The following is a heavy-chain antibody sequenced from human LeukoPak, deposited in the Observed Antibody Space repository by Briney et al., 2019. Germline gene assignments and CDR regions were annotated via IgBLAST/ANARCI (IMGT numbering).Heavy chain of an antibody. CDR3: ARGPGDYFDY. CDR1: GGSISSGGYY. J-gene: IGHJ4*02. V-gene: IGHV4-31*03. D-gene: IGHD3-10*01. CDR2: IYYSGST. Sequence: SETLSLTCTVSGGSISSGGYYWRWIRQHPGKGLEWIGYIYYSGSTYYNPSLKSRVTISVDTSRNQFSLKLSSVTAADTAVYYCARGPGDYFDYWGQGTLVTVSS.